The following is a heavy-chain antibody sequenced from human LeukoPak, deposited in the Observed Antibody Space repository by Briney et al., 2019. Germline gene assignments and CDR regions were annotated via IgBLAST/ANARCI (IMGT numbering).Heavy chain of an antibody. Sequence: SETLSLTCTVSGGSIGSYYWSWVRQPPGKGLEWIGFMYYSGSTNYNPSLKSRVTISVDTSKNQFSLKLSSVTAADTAVYYCARWRKSRPGILTGYKYYYYYGMDVWGQGTTVTVSS. J-gene: IGHJ6*02. V-gene: IGHV4-59*08. CDR2: MYYSGST. CDR1: GGSIGSYY. D-gene: IGHD3-9*01. CDR3: ARWRKSRPGILTGYKYYYYYGMDV.